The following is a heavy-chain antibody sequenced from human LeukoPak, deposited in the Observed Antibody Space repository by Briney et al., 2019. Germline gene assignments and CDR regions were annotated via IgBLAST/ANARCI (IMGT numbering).Heavy chain of an antibody. V-gene: IGHV1-18*01. CDR2: ISAYNGDT. Sequence: ASVKVSCKASGYTFTSYDISWVRQAPGQGLEWMGWISAYNGDTNYAQNLQGRVTMTTDTSTDTAYMELRSLRSDDTAVYYCARDGLSYTNPNNWFDPWGQGTLVTVSS. J-gene: IGHJ5*02. D-gene: IGHD2-2*02. CDR1: GYTFTSYD. CDR3: ARDGLSYTNPNNWFDP.